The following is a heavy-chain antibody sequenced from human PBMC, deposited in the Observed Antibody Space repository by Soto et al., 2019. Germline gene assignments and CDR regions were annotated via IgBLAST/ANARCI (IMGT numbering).Heavy chain of an antibody. CDR3: VKDSSGYLGANEYFQH. V-gene: IGHV3-64D*08. CDR1: GFTFSSFA. D-gene: IGHD3-22*01. J-gene: IGHJ1*01. CDR2: ISSNGGST. Sequence: GGSLRLSCSASGFTFSSFAMHWVRQAPGKGLEYVSAISSNGGSTYYADSVKGRFTISRDNSKNTLYLQMSSLRAEDTAVYYCVKDSSGYLGANEYFQHWGQGTLVTVSS.